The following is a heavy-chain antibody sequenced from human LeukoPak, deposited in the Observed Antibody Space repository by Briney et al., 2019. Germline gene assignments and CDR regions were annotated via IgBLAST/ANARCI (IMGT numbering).Heavy chain of an antibody. D-gene: IGHD6-13*01. Sequence: PGGSLRLSCAASGFTFSSYSMNWVRQAPGKGLEWVSYISSSSSTIYYADSVKGRFTISRDNAKNSLYLQMNSLRAKDTAVYYCARIWTVAAAGTDYWGQGTLVTVSS. CDR2: ISSSSSTI. V-gene: IGHV3-48*01. CDR3: ARIWTVAAAGTDY. J-gene: IGHJ4*02. CDR1: GFTFSSYS.